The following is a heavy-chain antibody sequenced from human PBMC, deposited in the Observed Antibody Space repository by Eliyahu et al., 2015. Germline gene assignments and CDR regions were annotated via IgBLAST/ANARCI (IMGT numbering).Heavy chain of an antibody. J-gene: IGHJ4*02. CDR3: ARVSYYDSSDYYFDY. CDR2: ISAYNGNT. Sequence: QVQLVQSGAEVKKPGASVKVSCKASGYTFXSYGISWVRQAPGQGLEWMGWISAYNGNTNYAQKLQGRVTMTTDTSTSTAYMELRSLRSDDTAVYYCARVSYYDSSDYYFDYWGQGTLVTVSS. CDR1: GYTFXSYG. D-gene: IGHD3-22*01. V-gene: IGHV1-18*01.